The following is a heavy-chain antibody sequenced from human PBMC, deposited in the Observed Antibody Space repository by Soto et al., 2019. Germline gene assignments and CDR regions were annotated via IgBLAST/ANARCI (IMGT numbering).Heavy chain of an antibody. V-gene: IGHV1-18*01. CDR1: GYTFTSYG. CDR2: ISAYNGNT. Sequence: ASVKVSCKASGYTFTSYGISWVRQAPGQGLEWMGWISAYNGNTNYAQKLQGRVTMTTDTSTSTAYMELRSLRSDDTAVYYCARTKYSSDPGYYFDYWGHGTLVTVSS. CDR3: ARTKYSSDPGYYFDY. J-gene: IGHJ4*01. D-gene: IGHD6-19*01.